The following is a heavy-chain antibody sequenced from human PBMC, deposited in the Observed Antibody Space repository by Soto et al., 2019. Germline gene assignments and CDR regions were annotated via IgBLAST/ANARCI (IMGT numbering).Heavy chain of an antibody. CDR2: ISGYNGDT. V-gene: IGHV1-18*01. CDR1: GYTFTRYG. Sequence: QGQLVQSGAEVKKPGASVKVSCKASGYTFTRYGISWVRQAPGQGLEWMGWISGYNGDTKYAQKFQGRVSMTIDTSTTTAFMELRSLTSDDTAVYYCAKNGQPPYYYYGLDVWGQGTTVTVS. J-gene: IGHJ6*02. D-gene: IGHD2-8*01. CDR3: AKNGQPPYYYYGLDV.